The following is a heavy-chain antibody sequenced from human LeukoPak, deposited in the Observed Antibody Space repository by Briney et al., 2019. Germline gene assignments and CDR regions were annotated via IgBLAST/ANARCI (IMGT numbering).Heavy chain of an antibody. J-gene: IGHJ3*02. CDR1: GFTVSDYY. Sequence: PGGSLRLSCAASGFTVSDYYMSWIRQAPGKGLEWVSYISSSGSTIYYADSVKGRFTISRDNAKNSLYLQMNSLRAEDTAVYYCARDRVTGYCSSTSCYASDAFDMWGQGTMVTVSS. V-gene: IGHV3-11*01. CDR3: ARDRVTGYCSSTSCYASDAFDM. CDR2: ISSSGSTI. D-gene: IGHD2-2*01.